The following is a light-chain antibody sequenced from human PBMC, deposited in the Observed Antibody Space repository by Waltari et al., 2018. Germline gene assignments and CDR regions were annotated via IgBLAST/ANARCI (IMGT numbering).Light chain of an antibody. V-gene: IGKV3-20*01. CDR3: QHYDGSPYT. CDR1: EICKVNY. CDR2: GSS. Sequence: EIVLTQSPGPLSLSPGERATLSCRASEICKVNYLVWYQQKPGQAPRVLIYGSSKRATGIPDRFSGSGSGRDFTLTISRLEPEDFAMYYCQHYDGSPYTFGPGTKLEIK. J-gene: IGKJ3*01.